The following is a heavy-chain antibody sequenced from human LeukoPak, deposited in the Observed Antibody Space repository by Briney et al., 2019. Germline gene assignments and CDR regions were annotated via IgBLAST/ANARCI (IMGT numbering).Heavy chain of an antibody. CDR3: ARGVKGQQLGY. D-gene: IGHD6-13*01. Sequence: GASVKVSCKASGYTFSNYDIIWVRQATGQGLEWMGWMNPNSGNTGYTQNFQGRVTMTRNTSISTAYMDLSSLRSEDTAVYCCARGVKGQQLGYWGQGTLVTVSS. J-gene: IGHJ4*02. CDR2: MNPNSGNT. V-gene: IGHV1-8*01. CDR1: GYTFSNYD.